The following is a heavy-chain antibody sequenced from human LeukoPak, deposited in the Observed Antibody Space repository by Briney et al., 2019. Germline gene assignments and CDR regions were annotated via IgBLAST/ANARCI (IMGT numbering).Heavy chain of an antibody. CDR1: GFTFSRYW. CDR3: ARGGVAIQDLNYFDY. CDR2: IKQDGSEK. D-gene: IGHD2-21*01. Sequence: GGSLRLSCAASGFTFSRYWMTWVRQAPGTGLEWVANIKQDGSEKYYVDSVKGRFTISRDNAKNSLYLQMNSLRAEDTAVYYCARGGVAIQDLNYFDYWGQGTLVTVSS. V-gene: IGHV3-7*05. J-gene: IGHJ4*02.